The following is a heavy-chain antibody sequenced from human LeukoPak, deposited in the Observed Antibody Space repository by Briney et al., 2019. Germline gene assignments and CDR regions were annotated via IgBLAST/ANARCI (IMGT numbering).Heavy chain of an antibody. CDR3: ASPTGDYGLYAFDI. Sequence: SETLSLTCTVSGGSISSYYWSWIRQPPGKGLEWIGYIYYSGSTNYNPSLKSRVTISVDTSKNQFSLKLSSVTAADTAVYYCASPTGDYGLYAFDIWGQGTMVTVSS. CDR1: GGSISSYY. V-gene: IGHV4-59*01. CDR2: IYYSGST. D-gene: IGHD4-17*01. J-gene: IGHJ3*02.